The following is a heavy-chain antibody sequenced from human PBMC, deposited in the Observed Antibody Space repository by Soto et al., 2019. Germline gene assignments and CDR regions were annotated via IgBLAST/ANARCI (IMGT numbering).Heavy chain of an antibody. Sequence: GGSLRLSCAASGFTFTSYAMHWVRHAPGKGLEWVSGISGSGVTTYYADSVKGRFTISRDNSKNTLYLQMNSLRAEDTAVYYCANYGDSTYYFDYWGPGTLVTVSS. CDR1: GFTFTSYA. J-gene: IGHJ4*02. D-gene: IGHD4-17*01. CDR3: ANYGDSTYYFDY. V-gene: IGHV3-23*01. CDR2: ISGSGVTT.